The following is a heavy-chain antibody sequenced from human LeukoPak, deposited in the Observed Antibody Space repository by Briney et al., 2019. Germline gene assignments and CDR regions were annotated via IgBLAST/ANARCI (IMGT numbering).Heavy chain of an antibody. D-gene: IGHD3-9*01. Sequence: SETLSLTCTVSGYSIRSGFYWGWIRQPPGKGLEWIGNIYHSGITYYTQSLKSRVTISVDTSKNQFYLKLSSVTAADTAVYYCARAVGSFDWLPLFDYWGQGTLVTVSS. J-gene: IGHJ4*02. CDR2: IYHSGIT. CDR3: ARAVGSFDWLPLFDY. V-gene: IGHV4-38-2*02. CDR1: GYSIRSGFY.